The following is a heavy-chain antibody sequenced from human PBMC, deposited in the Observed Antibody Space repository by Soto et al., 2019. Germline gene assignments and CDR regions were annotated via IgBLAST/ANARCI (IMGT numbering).Heavy chain of an antibody. V-gene: IGHV1-46*01. D-gene: IGHD6-13*01. CDR1: GDSVTAYY. Sequence: GASVKVSWNASGDSVTAYYMHWLRLSPEQAFEWMGIIIPGDHSTRYSHNFQGRVVMTSDTSTSTVYMELSRLRSEDKAVYYCEKRLDNSGWYSSFDYWGRGTLVPVSS. CDR2: IIPGDHST. J-gene: IGHJ4*02. CDR3: EKRLDNSGWYSSFDY.